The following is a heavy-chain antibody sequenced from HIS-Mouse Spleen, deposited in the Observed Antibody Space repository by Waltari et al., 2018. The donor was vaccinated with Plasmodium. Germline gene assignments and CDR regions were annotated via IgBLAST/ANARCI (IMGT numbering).Heavy chain of an antibody. J-gene: IGHJ3*02. Sequence: QVQLQESGPGLVKPSETLSLTCPVAGGSISSTYWSWIRQPPGKGLEWIGYIYYSGSTNYNPSLKSRVTISVDTSKNQFSLKLSSVTAADTAVYYCARVGRRIWGAFDIWGQGTMVTVSS. CDR1: GGSISSTY. D-gene: IGHD3-16*01. CDR2: IYYSGST. V-gene: IGHV4-59*01. CDR3: ARVGRRIWGAFDI.